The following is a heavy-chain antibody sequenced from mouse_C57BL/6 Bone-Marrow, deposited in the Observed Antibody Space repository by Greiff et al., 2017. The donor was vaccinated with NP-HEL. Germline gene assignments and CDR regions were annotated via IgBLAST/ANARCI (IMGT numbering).Heavy chain of an antibody. CDR1: GFTFSDYG. CDR3: ARGMVTTLYYYAMDY. D-gene: IGHD2-1*01. V-gene: IGHV5-17*01. Sequence: DVMLVESGGGLVKPGGSLKLSCAASGFTFSDYGMHWVRQAPEQGLEWVAYISSGSSTIYYADTVKGRYTISRDNAKNTLFLQMTSLRSEDTAMYYCARGMVTTLYYYAMDYWGQGTSVTVSS. J-gene: IGHJ4*01. CDR2: ISSGSSTI.